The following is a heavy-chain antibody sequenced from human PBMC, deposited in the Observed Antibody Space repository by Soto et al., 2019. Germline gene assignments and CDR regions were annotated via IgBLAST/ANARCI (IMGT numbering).Heavy chain of an antibody. Sequence: QVVLQESGPGLVKPTETLSLTCSVSGRSITSYYWSWVRQPPGKGLERIGYIYDNGITSQNPSLKSRVTMSADTSQNQFSLKRKSETDADTAVYFCAWIYDSNGHANEFDSWGQGILVTVSS. CDR1: GRSITSYY. CDR2: IYDNGIT. D-gene: IGHD3-22*01. V-gene: IGHV4-59*12. J-gene: IGHJ4*02. CDR3: AWIYDSNGHANEFDS.